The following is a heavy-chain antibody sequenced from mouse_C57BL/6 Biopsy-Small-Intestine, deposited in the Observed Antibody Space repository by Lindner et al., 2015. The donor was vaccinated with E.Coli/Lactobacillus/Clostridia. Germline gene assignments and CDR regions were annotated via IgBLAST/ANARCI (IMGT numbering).Heavy chain of an antibody. CDR3: ARFVAQGLAMDY. J-gene: IGHJ4*01. CDR2: IYPGDGDT. D-gene: IGHD1-3*01. CDR1: GYAFSSSW. V-gene: IGHV1-82*01. Sequence: VQLQESGPELVKPGASVKISCKASGYAFSSSWMNWVKQRPGKGLEWIGRIYPGDGDTNYNGKFKGKATLTADKSSSTAYMQLSSLTSEDSAVYFCARFVAQGLAMDYWGQGTSVTVSS.